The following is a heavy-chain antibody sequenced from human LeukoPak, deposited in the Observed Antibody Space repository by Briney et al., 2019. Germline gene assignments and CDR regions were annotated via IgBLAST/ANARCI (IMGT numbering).Heavy chain of an antibody. Sequence: GGSLRLSCAASGFTFGSYGMHWVRQAPGKGLELMAVISYDGRNKYYVDSVKGRFTISRDNSKNTLYLLMNSLRAEDTAVYYCAKDWHTVTSFDYWGQGTLVTVSS. D-gene: IGHD4-17*01. J-gene: IGHJ4*02. CDR1: GFTFGSYG. V-gene: IGHV3-30*18. CDR3: AKDWHTVTSFDY. CDR2: ISYDGRNK.